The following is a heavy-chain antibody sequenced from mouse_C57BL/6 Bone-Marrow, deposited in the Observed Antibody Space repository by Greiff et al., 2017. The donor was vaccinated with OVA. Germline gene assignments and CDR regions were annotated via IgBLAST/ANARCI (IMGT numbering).Heavy chain of an antibody. CDR2: IRSNSNNYAT. D-gene: IGHD2-4*01. J-gene: IGHJ2*01. Sequence: EVQLVESGGGLVQPKGSLKLSCAASGFSFNTYAMNWVRQAPGKGLEWVARIRSNSNNYATYYADPVKYSFTISSDDSESMLYLQMNNLKTEDTAMYYCVRHRDYDDDERYFDYWGQGTTLTVSS. V-gene: IGHV10-1*01. CDR3: VRHRDYDDDERYFDY. CDR1: GFSFNTYA.